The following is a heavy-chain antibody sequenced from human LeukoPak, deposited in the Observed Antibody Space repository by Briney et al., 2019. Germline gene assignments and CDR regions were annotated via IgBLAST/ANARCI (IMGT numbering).Heavy chain of an antibody. Sequence: GGSLRLSCAASGFTFSTYAMNWVRQAPGKGLEWDSVIIGDGGGIQYADSVKGRFTISRDNSRNTLYLQMNSLRAEDTAVYYCAKDRIPDGKYSIDFWGQGTLVTVSS. CDR1: GFTFSTYA. D-gene: IGHD2/OR15-2a*01. CDR3: AKDRIPDGKYSIDF. CDR2: IIGDGGGI. V-gene: IGHV3-23*01. J-gene: IGHJ4*02.